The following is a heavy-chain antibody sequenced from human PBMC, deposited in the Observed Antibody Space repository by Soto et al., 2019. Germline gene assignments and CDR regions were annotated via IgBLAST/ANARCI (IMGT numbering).Heavy chain of an antibody. V-gene: IGHV3-30*18. J-gene: IGHJ4*02. CDR2: ISYDGSNK. D-gene: IGHD6-19*01. Sequence: QVQLVESGGGVVQPGRSLRLSCAASGFTFSSYGMHWVRQAPGKGLEWVAVISYDGSNKYYADSVKGRFTISRDNSKNTLYLQMNSLRAEDTAVYYCAKDLDIAVAGFDYWGQGTLVTVSS. CDR1: GFTFSSYG. CDR3: AKDLDIAVAGFDY.